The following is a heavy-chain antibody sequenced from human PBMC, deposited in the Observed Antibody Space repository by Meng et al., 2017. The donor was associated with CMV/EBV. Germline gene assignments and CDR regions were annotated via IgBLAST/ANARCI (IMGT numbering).Heavy chain of an antibody. Sequence: GGSLRLSCAASGFTFSTYSMNWVRQAPGKGLEWVSYITSGSSSTYYADSVKGRFSISRDNGKNSLSLHMTSLRGEDTAVYYCASGADYGDPSPRIFDYWGQGTLVTVSS. V-gene: IGHV3-48*04. CDR1: GFTFSTYS. CDR2: ITSGSSST. CDR3: ASGADYGDPSPRIFDY. J-gene: IGHJ4*02. D-gene: IGHD4/OR15-4a*01.